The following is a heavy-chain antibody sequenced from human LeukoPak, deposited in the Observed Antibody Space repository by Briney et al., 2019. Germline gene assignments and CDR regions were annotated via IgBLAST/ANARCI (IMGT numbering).Heavy chain of an antibody. Sequence: PSETLSLTCSVSGGSISSSSYYWGWIRQPPGKGLEWIGSIYYSGSTYYNTSLKSRVTISVDTSKDQFSLKLSSVTAADTAVYYCARVEMATMRPKHGYHFDYWGQGTLVTVSS. D-gene: IGHD5-24*01. CDR1: GGSISSSSYY. CDR2: IYYSGST. J-gene: IGHJ4*02. V-gene: IGHV4-39*07. CDR3: ARVEMATMRPKHGYHFDY.